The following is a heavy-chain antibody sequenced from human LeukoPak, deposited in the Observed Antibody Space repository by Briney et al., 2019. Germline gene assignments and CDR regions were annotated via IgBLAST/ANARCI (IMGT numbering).Heavy chain of an antibody. CDR3: ASLPRSGFPYYFDY. CDR1: GGSFSGYY. V-gene: IGHV4-30-4*01. J-gene: IGHJ4*02. Sequence: SETLSLTCAVYGGSFSGYYWSWICQPPGKGLEWIGYIYYSGSTYYNPSLKSRVTISVDTSKNQFSLRLSPATAADTAVYYCASLPRSGFPYYFDYWGQGTLVTVSS. D-gene: IGHD3-3*01. CDR2: IYYSGST.